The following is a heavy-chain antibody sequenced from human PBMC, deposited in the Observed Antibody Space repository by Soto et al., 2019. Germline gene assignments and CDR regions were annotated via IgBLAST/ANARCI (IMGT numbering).Heavy chain of an antibody. D-gene: IGHD1-26*01. CDR3: AQLLGGSYAFEI. J-gene: IGHJ3*02. CDR1: GFTFRNYP. CDR2: ISYDGSNR. Sequence: PVGSLRLSCAASGFTFRNYPMNWVRQAPDKGLQWVAVISYDGSNRDYADSVRGRFTISRGNSKNTLYLQMNSLRPEDTAVYYCAQLLGGSYAFEIWGQGTMVTVSS. V-gene: IGHV3-30-3*01.